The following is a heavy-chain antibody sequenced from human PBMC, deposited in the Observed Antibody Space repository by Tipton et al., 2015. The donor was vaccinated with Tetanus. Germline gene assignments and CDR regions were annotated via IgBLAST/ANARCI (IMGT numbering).Heavy chain of an antibody. CDR1: GFTIGNYW. V-gene: IGHV3-7*01. Sequence: GSLRLSCEVSGFTIGNYWMAWVRLARGKGLEWVANVNQDGSEKYSADSVKGRFTISRDNSKNTLYLQMNSLRAEDTAVYYCAKDRGYDSSGYYLPPYHYYYYGMDVWGQGTTVTVSS. CDR2: VNQDGSEK. D-gene: IGHD3-22*01. CDR3: AKDRGYDSSGYYLPPYHYYYYGMDV. J-gene: IGHJ6*02.